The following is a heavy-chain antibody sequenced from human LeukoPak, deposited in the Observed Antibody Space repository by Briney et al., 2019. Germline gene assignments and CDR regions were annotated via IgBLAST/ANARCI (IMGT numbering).Heavy chain of an antibody. J-gene: IGHJ4*02. CDR1: GGSISSYY. V-gene: IGHV4-59*01. Sequence: SETLSLTCTVSGGSISSYYWSWIRQPPGKGLEWIGYVYYSGSTNYNPSLKSRVTISVDTSKNQFSLELSSVTAADTTVYYCARWGSITTARFDYWGQGTLVTVSS. CDR2: VYYSGST. D-gene: IGHD3-16*01. CDR3: ARWGSITTARFDY.